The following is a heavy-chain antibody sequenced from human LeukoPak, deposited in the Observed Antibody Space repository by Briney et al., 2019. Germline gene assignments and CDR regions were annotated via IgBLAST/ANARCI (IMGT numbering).Heavy chain of an antibody. CDR3: ARGPYSGYDY. V-gene: IGHV3-30-3*01. D-gene: IGHD5-12*01. J-gene: IGHJ4*02. Sequence: GGSLRLSCAASGFTFSSYAMHWVRQAPGKGLEWVAVISYDGSNKYYADSVKGRFTISRDNSKNTLYLQMNSLRAEDTAVYYCARGPYSGYDYWGQGTLVTVSS. CDR1: GFTFSSYA. CDR2: ISYDGSNK.